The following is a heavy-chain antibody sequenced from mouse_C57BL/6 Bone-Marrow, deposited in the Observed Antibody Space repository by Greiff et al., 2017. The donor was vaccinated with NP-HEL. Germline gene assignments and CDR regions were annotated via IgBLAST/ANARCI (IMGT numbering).Heavy chain of an antibody. J-gene: IGHJ3*01. D-gene: IGHD2-3*01. Sequence: VKLMESGAELVKPGASVKLSCKASGYTFTEYTIHWVKQRSGQGLEWIGWFYPGSGSIKYNEKFKDKATLTADKSSSTVYMELSRLTSEDSAVYFCARHEEGFYDGYPWFAYWGQGTLVTVSA. CDR3: ARHEEGFYDGYPWFAY. CDR1: GYTFTEYT. CDR2: FYPGSGSI. V-gene: IGHV1-62-2*01.